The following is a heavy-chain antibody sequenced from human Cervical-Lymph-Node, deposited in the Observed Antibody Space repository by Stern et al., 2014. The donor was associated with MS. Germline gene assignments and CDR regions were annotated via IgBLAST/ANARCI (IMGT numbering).Heavy chain of an antibody. J-gene: IGHJ5*02. D-gene: IGHD3-10*01. CDR1: GFTLSDAW. V-gene: IGHV3-15*02. CDR2: IKSNRDGGTK. Sequence: VQLVESGGALVQPGGSLRLSCAAAGFTLSDAWMSWVRQAPGKGLEWVGRIKSNRDGGTKDYAAPVKGRFTISRDDSKNTLVLQMNSLKSEGTAVYYCTAVMVRGVSRFDPWGQGTRVTVSS. CDR3: TAVMVRGVSRFDP.